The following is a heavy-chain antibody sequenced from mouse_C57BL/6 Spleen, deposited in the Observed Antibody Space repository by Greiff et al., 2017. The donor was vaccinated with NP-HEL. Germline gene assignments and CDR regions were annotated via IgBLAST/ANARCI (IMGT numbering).Heavy chain of an antibody. CDR3: TRDPPWGRADY. J-gene: IGHJ2*01. CDR1: GFTFSGYA. CDR2: ISSGGDYI. Sequence: DVMLVESGEGLVKPGGSLKLSCAASGFTFSGYAMSWVRQTPEKRLEWVAYISSGGDYIYYADTVKGRFTISRDNARNTLYLQMSSLKSEDTAMYYCTRDPPWGRADYWGQGTTLTVSS. D-gene: IGHD3-3*01. V-gene: IGHV5-9-1*02.